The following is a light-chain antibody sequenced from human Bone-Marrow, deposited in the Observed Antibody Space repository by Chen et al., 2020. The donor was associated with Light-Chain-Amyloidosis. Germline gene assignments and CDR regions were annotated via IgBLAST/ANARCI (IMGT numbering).Light chain of an antibody. Sequence: EIVLTQSPGTLSLSPGEGANLSCRASQTISSNYLTWYQQKFGQAPRLLIYGSSSRATGIPDRFTGSGSVTDFTLTINRLEPEDFAMYYFQQYGTSPLTFGGGTKVEIK. CDR3: QQYGTSPLT. J-gene: IGKJ4*01. CDR2: GSS. V-gene: IGKV3-20*01. CDR1: QTISSNY.